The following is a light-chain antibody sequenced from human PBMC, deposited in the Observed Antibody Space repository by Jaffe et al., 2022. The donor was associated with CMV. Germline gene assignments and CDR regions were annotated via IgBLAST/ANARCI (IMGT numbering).Light chain of an antibody. CDR1: SRDVGAYKH. Sequence: QSALTQPASVSGSPGQSITISCTGSSRDVGAYKHVSWYQQHPGEAPKLMIFDVDNRPSGVSDRFSGSKSGNTASLTISGLQAEDEADYYCSSYTSSGTLEVVFGGGTKLTVL. CDR2: DVD. V-gene: IGLV2-14*03. J-gene: IGLJ2*01. CDR3: SSYTSSGTLEVV.